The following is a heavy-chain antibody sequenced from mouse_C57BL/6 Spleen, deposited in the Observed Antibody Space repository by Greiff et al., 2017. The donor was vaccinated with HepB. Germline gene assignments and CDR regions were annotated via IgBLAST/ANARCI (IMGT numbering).Heavy chain of an antibody. CDR3: ARQPHWYFDV. Sequence: VQGVESGGDLVKPGGSLKLSCAASGFTFSSYGMSWVRQTPDKRLEWVATISSGGSYTYYPDSVKGRFTISRDNAKNTLYLQMSSLKSEDTAMYYCARQPHWYFDVWGTGTTVTVSS. J-gene: IGHJ1*03. V-gene: IGHV5-6*01. CDR1: GFTFSSYG. CDR2: ISSGGSYT.